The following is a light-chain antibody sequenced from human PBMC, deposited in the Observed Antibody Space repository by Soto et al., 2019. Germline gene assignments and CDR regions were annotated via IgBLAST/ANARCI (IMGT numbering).Light chain of an antibody. CDR1: QTISSW. CDR3: QHYNSYSEA. Sequence: DIQMTQSPSTLSGSVGARFTITCQAIQTISSWLAWYEQKPGKAPKLLIYKASTLKSGVPSRFRGSGSGTEFTLTISSLQPDDFATYYCQHYNSYSEAFGQGTKVDIK. J-gene: IGKJ1*01. CDR2: KAS. V-gene: IGKV1-5*03.